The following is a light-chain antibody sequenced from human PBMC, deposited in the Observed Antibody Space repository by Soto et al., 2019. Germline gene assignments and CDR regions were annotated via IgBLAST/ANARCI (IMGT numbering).Light chain of an antibody. CDR2: AAS. CDR3: QQSDTTPWT. Sequence: DIQMTQSPSSLSASVGDRVTITCRASQRISSYLNWYQQKLGKAPKLLIYAASILDSGVPSRFSGSESGTDFTLTISSLQPEDFATYYCQQSDTTPWTFGHGTKVDIK. CDR1: QRISSY. J-gene: IGKJ1*01. V-gene: IGKV1-39*01.